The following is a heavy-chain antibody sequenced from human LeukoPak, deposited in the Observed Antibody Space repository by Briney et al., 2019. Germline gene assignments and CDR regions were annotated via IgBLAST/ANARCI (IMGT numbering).Heavy chain of an antibody. D-gene: IGHD4-17*01. CDR1: GYSFTSYW. J-gene: IGHJ4*02. Sequence: GESLKISCKGSGYSFTSYWIGWVRQMPGKGLEWMGIIYPGDSDTRYSPSFQGQVTISADKSISTAYLQWSSLKASDTAMYYCARPPSHYGDFIEYYFDYWGQGTLVTVSS. V-gene: IGHV5-51*01. CDR3: ARPPSHYGDFIEYYFDY. CDR2: IYPGDSDT.